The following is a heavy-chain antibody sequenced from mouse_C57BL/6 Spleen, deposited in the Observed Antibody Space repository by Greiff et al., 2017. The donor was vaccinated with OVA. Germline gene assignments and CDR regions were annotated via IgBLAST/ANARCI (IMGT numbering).Heavy chain of an antibody. J-gene: IGHJ2*01. CDR3: ARGGDGDYYFDY. V-gene: IGHV1-50*01. D-gene: IGHD2-3*01. CDR2: LDPSDSYT. Sequence: QVQLQQPGAELVKPGASVKLSCKASGYTFTSYWMQWVKQRPGQGLEWIGELDPSDSYTNYNQKFKGKATLTVDTSSSTAYMQLSSLTSEDSAVDYCARGGDGDYYFDYWGQGTTLTVSS. CDR1: GYTFTSYW.